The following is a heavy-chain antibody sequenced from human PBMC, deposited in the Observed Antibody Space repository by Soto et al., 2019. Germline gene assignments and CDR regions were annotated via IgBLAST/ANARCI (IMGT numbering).Heavy chain of an antibody. V-gene: IGHV3-33*01. CDR3: ARDRPADVRGWFDY. D-gene: IGHD3-10*01. CDR2: IWYDGSNK. CDR1: GFTFSSYG. J-gene: IGHJ5*01. Sequence: QVQLVESGGGVVQPGRSLRLSCAASGFTFSSYGMHWVRQAPGKGREWVAVIWYDGSNKYYADSVKGRFTISRDNSKNTLYLQMNSLRAEDTAVYYCARDRPADVRGWFDYWGQGTLVTVSS.